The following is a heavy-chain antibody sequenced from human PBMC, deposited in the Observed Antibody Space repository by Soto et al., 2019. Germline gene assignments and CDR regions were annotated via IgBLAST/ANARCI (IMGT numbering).Heavy chain of an antibody. CDR2: ITHSGST. D-gene: IGHD3-16*01. Sequence: QVQLQQWGAGPLKPSETLSLTCAVYGGSFSGYYWIWIRQPPGKGLEWIVEITHSGSTNYNPSLKGRVTLSVDTSTTQFSLKLTSVTAADTAVYYCARAGFGQGFYSMPVWGKGTTVTVSS. V-gene: IGHV4-34*01. CDR1: GGSFSGYY. CDR3: ARAGFGQGFYSMPV. J-gene: IGHJ6*03.